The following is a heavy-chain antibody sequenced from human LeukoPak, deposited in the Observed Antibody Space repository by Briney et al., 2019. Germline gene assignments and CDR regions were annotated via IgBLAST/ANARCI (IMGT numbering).Heavy chain of an antibody. CDR1: GGSISSYY. V-gene: IGHV4-34*01. D-gene: IGHD6-19*01. J-gene: IGHJ4*02. Sequence: LSETLSLTCTVSGGSISSYYWSWIRQPPGKGLEWIGEINHSGSTNYNPSLKSRVTISVDTSKNQFSLKLSSVTAADTAVYYCARGIAVADPYFDYWGQGTLVTVSS. CDR3: ARGIAVADPYFDY. CDR2: INHSGST.